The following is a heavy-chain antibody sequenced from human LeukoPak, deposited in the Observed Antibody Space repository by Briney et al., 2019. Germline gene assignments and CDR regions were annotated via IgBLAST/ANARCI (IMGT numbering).Heavy chain of an antibody. V-gene: IGHV5-51*01. CDR1: GYSFTKYW. Sequence: GESLKISCKGSGYSFTKYWIGWVRQMPGKGLEWMGIIYPGDSDTRYSPSFQGQVTISADKSTSTAYLQWSSLKASDTAMYYWARLNNYVYFSDYWGQGTLVTVSS. J-gene: IGHJ4*02. CDR3: ARLNNYVYFSDY. D-gene: IGHD5-18*01. CDR2: IYPGDSDT.